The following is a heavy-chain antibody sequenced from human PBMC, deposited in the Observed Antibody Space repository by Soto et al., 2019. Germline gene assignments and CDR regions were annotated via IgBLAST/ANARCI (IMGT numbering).Heavy chain of an antibody. CDR1: GYTFTSYG. Sequence: ASVKVSCKASGYTFTSYGISWVRQAPGQGLEWMGWISAYNGNTNYAQKLQGRVTMTTDTSTSTAYMELRSLRSDDTAVYYCARWKHDYGGNGVGMDVWSQGTTVTVSS. CDR3: ARWKHDYGGNGVGMDV. J-gene: IGHJ6*02. D-gene: IGHD4-17*01. V-gene: IGHV1-18*01. CDR2: ISAYNGNT.